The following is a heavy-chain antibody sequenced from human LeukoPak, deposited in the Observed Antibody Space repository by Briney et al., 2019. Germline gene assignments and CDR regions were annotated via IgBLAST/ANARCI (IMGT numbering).Heavy chain of an antibody. CDR3: AGGRGPGSTSCYLRCEYFDL. Sequence: GASVKVSCKVSGYTLTELSMHWVRQAPGKGLEWMGGFDPEDGETIYAQKFQGRVTITADESTSTAYMELSSLRSEDTAVYYCAGGRGPGSTSCYLRCEYFDLWGRGTLVTVSS. D-gene: IGHD2-2*01. V-gene: IGHV1-24*01. CDR1: GYTLTELS. J-gene: IGHJ2*01. CDR2: FDPEDGET.